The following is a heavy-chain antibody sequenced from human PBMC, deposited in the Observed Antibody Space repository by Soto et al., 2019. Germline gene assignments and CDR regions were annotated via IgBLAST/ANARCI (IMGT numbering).Heavy chain of an antibody. J-gene: IGHJ6*02. D-gene: IGHD6-13*01. CDR1: GGTFSSYA. CDR3: ARVLRAAAGSQYYYYYGMDV. V-gene: IGHV1-69*13. CDR2: IIPIFGTA. Sequence: ASVKVSCKASGGTFSSYAISWVRQAPGQGLEWMGGIIPIFGTANYAQKFQGRVTITADESTSTAYMELSSLRSEDTAVYYCARVLRAAAGSQYYYYYGMDVWGQGTTVTVSS.